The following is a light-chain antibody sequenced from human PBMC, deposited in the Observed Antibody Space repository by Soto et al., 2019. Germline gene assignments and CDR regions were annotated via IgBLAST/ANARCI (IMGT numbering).Light chain of an antibody. CDR1: QSISSY. V-gene: IGKV1-39*01. CDR3: QQSYSTPYT. Sequence: DIQMTQSPSSLSASVGDRVTITCRASQSISSYLNWYQQKPGKAPKLLIYAGSSLQSGVPSRFSGSGSGTDFTLTISSLQPEDFATYYCQQSYSTPYTFGQGTKV. CDR2: AGS. J-gene: IGKJ2*01.